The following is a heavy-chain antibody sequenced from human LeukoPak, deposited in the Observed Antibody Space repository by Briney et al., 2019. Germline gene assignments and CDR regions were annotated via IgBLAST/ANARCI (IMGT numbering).Heavy chain of an antibody. CDR3: ARTYARGYPNAFDI. CDR2: INPNTGGT. D-gene: IGHD2-15*01. Sequence: ASLTVSCKASGYTFTGYYMHWVRQAPGHGLEWMGWINPNTGGTNYAQKIQGRVTMTRDTSISTAYMELSRLGADDTAVYYCARTYARGYPNAFDIWGQGTMVTVSS. V-gene: IGHV1-2*02. J-gene: IGHJ3*02. CDR1: GYTFTGYY.